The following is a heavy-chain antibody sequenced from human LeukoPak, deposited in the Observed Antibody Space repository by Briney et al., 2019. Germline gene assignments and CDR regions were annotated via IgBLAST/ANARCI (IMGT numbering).Heavy chain of an antibody. CDR3: AKDLYSGYDFGYDY. CDR1: GFTFSSYA. Sequence: PGGSLRLSCAASGFTFSSYAMSWVRQAPGKGLEWVTAISGSGGSTYYADSVKGRFTISRDNSKNTPYLQMNSLRAEDTAVYYCAKDLYSGYDFGYDYWGQGTLVTVSS. J-gene: IGHJ4*02. D-gene: IGHD5-12*01. CDR2: ISGSGGST. V-gene: IGHV3-23*01.